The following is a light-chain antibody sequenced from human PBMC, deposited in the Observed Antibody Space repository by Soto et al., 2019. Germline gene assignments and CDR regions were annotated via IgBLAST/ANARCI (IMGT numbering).Light chain of an antibody. CDR1: QTISSW. V-gene: IGKV1-5*03. CDR2: KAS. CDR3: QHYNSYSEA. J-gene: IGKJ1*01. Sequence: DIQMTQSPSTLSGSVGDRVTINCRASQTISSWLAWYQQKPGKAPKLLMYKASTLKSGVPSRFSGSGSGTEFTLTISSLQPDDFATYYCQHYNSYSEAFGQGTKVDIK.